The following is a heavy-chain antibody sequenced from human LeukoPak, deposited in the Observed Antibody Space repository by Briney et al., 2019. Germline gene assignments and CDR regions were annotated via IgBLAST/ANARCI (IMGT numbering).Heavy chain of an antibody. J-gene: IGHJ5*02. CDR2: INHSGST. CDR1: GGSFSGYY. D-gene: IGHD3-10*01. Sequence: SETLSLTCAVYGGSFSGYYWSWIRQPPGKGLEWIGEINHSGSTNYNPSLKSRVTISVDTSKNQFSLKLSSVTAADTAVYYCARVGDRGKYYYGSGSYSPWGQGTLVTVSS. V-gene: IGHV4-34*01. CDR3: ARVGDRGKYYYGSGSYSP.